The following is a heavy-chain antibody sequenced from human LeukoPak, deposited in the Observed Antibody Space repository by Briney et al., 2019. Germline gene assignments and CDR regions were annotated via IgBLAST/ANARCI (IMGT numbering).Heavy chain of an antibody. CDR2: ISSSSGYI. D-gene: IGHD3-22*01. CDR3: ARENMYDSSDYYGWSGYYDH. V-gene: IGHV3-21*06. CDR1: GFTFSSYS. Sequence: PGGSLRLSCAASGFTFSSYSMNWVRQAPGKGLEWVSSISSSSGYIYYADSVKGRFTISRDNAKNSLYLQMNSLRAEDTAIYYCARENMYDSSDYYGWSGYYDHWGQGTLVTVSS. J-gene: IGHJ4*02.